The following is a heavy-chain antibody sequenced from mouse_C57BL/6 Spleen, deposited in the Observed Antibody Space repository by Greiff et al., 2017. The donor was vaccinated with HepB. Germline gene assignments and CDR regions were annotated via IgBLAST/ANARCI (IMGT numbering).Heavy chain of an antibody. CDR1: GYAFSSSW. D-gene: IGHD2-1*01. V-gene: IGHV1-82*01. Sequence: VQLQQSGPELVKPGASVKISCKASGYAFSSSWMNWVKQRPGKGLEWIGRIYPGDGDTNYNGKFKGKATLTADKSSSTAYMQLSSLTSEDSAVYFCARASGNYYSMDYWGQGTSVTVSS. J-gene: IGHJ4*01. CDR2: IYPGDGDT. CDR3: ARASGNYYSMDY.